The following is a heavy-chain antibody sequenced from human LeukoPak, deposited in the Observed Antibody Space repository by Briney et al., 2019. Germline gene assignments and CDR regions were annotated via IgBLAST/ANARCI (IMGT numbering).Heavy chain of an antibody. CDR3: AKTFWTTVTTDLFDY. J-gene: IGHJ4*02. D-gene: IGHD4-17*01. V-gene: IGHV3-30*04. CDR1: GFTFSSYA. CDR2: ISYDGSNK. Sequence: GGSLRLSCAASGFTFSSYAMHWVRQAPGKGLEWVAVISYDGSNKYHADSVKGRFTISRDNSKNTLYLQMNSLRTEDTAVYYCAKTFWTTVTTDLFDYWGQGTLVTVSS.